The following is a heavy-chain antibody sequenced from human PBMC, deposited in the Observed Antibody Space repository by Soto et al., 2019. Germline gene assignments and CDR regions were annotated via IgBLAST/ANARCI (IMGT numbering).Heavy chain of an antibody. J-gene: IGHJ5*02. CDR3: ARDYYYDSSGYPRFDP. CDR2: INAGNGNT. Sequence: ASVKVSFKASGYTFTSYAMHWVRQAPGQRLEWMGWINAGNGNTKYSQKFQGRVTITRDTSASTAYMELSSLRSEDTAVYYCARDYYYDSSGYPRFDPWGQGTLVTVSS. V-gene: IGHV1-3*01. CDR1: GYTFTSYA. D-gene: IGHD3-22*01.